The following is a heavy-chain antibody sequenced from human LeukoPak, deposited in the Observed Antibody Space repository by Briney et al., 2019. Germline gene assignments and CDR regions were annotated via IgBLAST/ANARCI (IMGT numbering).Heavy chain of an antibody. Sequence: PSETLSLTCTVSGGPISRYYWSWIRQPAGKGLEWIGRIYTSGSTNYDPSLKSRVTMSVETYKNQFSLKVSSVTAADTAVYYCARRWIGCYGMDVWGQGTTVTVSS. CDR3: ARRWIGCYGMDV. D-gene: IGHD2-2*03. J-gene: IGHJ6*02. CDR1: GGPISRYY. CDR2: IYTSGST. V-gene: IGHV4-4*07.